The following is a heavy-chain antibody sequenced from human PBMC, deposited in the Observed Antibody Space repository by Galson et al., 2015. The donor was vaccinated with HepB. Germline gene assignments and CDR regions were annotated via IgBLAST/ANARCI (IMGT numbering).Heavy chain of an antibody. D-gene: IGHD3-22*01. CDR2: IGDSGGRT. CDR3: AKGGHINGYYFIFES. J-gene: IGHJ4*02. V-gene: IGHV3-23*01. CDR1: GFAFNNFA. Sequence: SLRLSCATSGFAFNNFAMSWVRQAPGKGLEWVSSIGDSGGRTYYADSVKGRFTISRDNSRNTLYVQMNSLRADDTAVYYCAKGGHINGYYFIFESWGQGTLVTVSS.